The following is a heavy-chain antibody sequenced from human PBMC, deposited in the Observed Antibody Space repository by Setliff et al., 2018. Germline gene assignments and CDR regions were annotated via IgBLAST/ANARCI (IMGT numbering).Heavy chain of an antibody. CDR1: GYTLGEVS. Sequence: ASVKVSCKVFGYTLGEVSMHWVRQAAGKGLEWLGGFDHEDGEPVYSQKFQGRVTVTEDSSTDTAYMEVSGLRSDDTAVYYCARDLHRIGTQTPFDYWGQGTLVTVSS. CDR3: ARDLHRIGTQTPFDY. D-gene: IGHD1-26*01. CDR2: FDHEDGEP. V-gene: IGHV1-24*01. J-gene: IGHJ4*02.